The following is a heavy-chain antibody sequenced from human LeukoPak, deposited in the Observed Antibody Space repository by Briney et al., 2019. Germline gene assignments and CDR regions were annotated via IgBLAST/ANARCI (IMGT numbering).Heavy chain of an antibody. V-gene: IGHV1-46*01. CDR1: GYTFTRYY. D-gene: IGHD3-9*01. J-gene: IGHJ4*02. CDR3: ARGVRDDDALTGSSMFVY. Sequence: ASVKVSCKASGYTFTRYYMSWVRQAPGQGLEWMGMINPSSENTTYAQRFQGRVNMTRDTSTSAVYMELSSLRSEDTAIYYCARGVRDDDALTGSSMFVYWGQGTQVTVSS. CDR2: INPSSENT.